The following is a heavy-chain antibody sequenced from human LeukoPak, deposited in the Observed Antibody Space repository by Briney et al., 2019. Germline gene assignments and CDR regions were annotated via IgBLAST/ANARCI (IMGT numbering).Heavy chain of an antibody. V-gene: IGHV3-30*02. CDR3: ARETSTVGTEDY. CDR1: GFTFSSYG. Sequence: GGSLRLSCAASGFTFSSYGMHWVRQAPGKGLEWVAFIRYDGSNKYYAASVKGRFTISRDNSKNTLYLQMNSLRAEDTAVYYCARETSTVGTEDYWGQGTLVTVSS. J-gene: IGHJ4*02. D-gene: IGHD4-23*01. CDR2: IRYDGSNK.